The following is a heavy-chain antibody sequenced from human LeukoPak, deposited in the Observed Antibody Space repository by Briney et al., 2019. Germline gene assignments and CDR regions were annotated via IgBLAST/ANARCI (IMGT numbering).Heavy chain of an antibody. V-gene: IGHV5-51*01. D-gene: IGHD3-3*01. CDR1: GYSFTSYW. CDR3: ARGNYDFWSGYYQTFDY. Sequence: GESLKISCKGSGYSFTSYWIGWVRQMPGKGLEWMGIIYPGDSDTRYSPSFQGQVTISADKSISTAYLQWSSLKASDTPMYYCARGNYDFWSGYYQTFDYWGQGTLVTVSS. J-gene: IGHJ4*02. CDR2: IYPGDSDT.